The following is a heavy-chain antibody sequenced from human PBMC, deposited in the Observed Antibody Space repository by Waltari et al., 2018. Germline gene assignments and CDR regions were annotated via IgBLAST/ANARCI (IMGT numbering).Heavy chain of an antibody. CDR1: GGSLSSGRYY. D-gene: IGHD3-22*01. CDR3: ARDRRTGYYDSSGFDAFDI. J-gene: IGHJ3*02. V-gene: IGHV4-61*02. Sequence: QVQLQESGPGLVKPSQTLSLTCTVPGGSLSSGRYYWSWLRQPAGKGLEWIGRIYTSGSTNYNPSLKSRVTISVDTSKNQFSLKLSSVTAADTAVYYCARDRRTGYYDSSGFDAFDIWGQGTMVTVSS. CDR2: IYTSGST.